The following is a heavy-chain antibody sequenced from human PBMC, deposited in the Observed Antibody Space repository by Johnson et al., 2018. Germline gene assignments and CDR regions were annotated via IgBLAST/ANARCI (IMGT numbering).Heavy chain of an antibody. Sequence: VQLVQSGGGLVQPGRSLRLSCAASGFTFDDYAMHWIRQAPGKGLEWVSGISWNSGSTYYADSVKGRFTISRDNSKNTLYLQMKSLRAEDTAVYYCTRGWASRYNALDFWGQGTMVTVSS. CDR2: ISWNSGST. J-gene: IGHJ3*01. CDR1: GFTFDDYA. V-gene: IGHV3-9*01. D-gene: IGHD1-14*01. CDR3: TRGWASRYNALDF.